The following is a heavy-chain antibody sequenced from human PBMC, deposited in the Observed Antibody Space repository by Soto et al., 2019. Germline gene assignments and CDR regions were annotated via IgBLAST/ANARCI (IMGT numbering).Heavy chain of an antibody. CDR3: TRWAYSYGWYFDY. J-gene: IGHJ4*02. CDR1: GFTFSGCA. CDR2: IRSKPNNYAT. V-gene: IGHV3-73*01. D-gene: IGHD6-19*01. Sequence: EVQLVESGGGLVQPGGSLKLSCAASGFTFSGCAMHWVRQASGKGLEWLGRIRSKPNNYATEYAASVQGRFTISRDDSKNTAYLEMNSPKTEDTAVYYCTRWAYSYGWYFDYWGQGALVTVSS.